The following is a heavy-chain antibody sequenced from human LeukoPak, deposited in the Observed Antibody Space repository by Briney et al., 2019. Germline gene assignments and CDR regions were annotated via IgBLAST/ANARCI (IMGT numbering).Heavy chain of an antibody. Sequence: GGSLRLSCEASGLTLSSYTVNWFRQAPGKGLEGVSVIFANGTPFYADSVRGRFTISKDNSRNTLFLQMNNLRADDTAIYYCAKDWHDTSGYYYRTALFDYWGLGTLVTVSS. V-gene: IGHV3-23*01. CDR1: GLTLSSYT. D-gene: IGHD3-22*01. J-gene: IGHJ4*02. CDR3: AKDWHDTSGYYYRTALFDY. CDR2: IFANGTP.